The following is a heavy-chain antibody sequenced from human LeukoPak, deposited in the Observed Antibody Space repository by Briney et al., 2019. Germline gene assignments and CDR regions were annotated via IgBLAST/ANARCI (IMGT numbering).Heavy chain of an antibody. J-gene: IGHJ5*02. Sequence: SETLSLTCTVSGGSISSYYWSWIRQPPGKGLEWIGYIYYSGSTNYNASLKSRVTISVDTSKNQFSLKLSSVTAADTAVYFCASLYYYDSSGFVWFDPWGQGTLVTVSS. CDR1: GGSISSYY. CDR3: ASLYYYDSSGFVWFDP. CDR2: IYYSGST. D-gene: IGHD3-22*01. V-gene: IGHV4-59*01.